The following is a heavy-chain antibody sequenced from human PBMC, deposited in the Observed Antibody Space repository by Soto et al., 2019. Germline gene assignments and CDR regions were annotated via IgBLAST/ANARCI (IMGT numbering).Heavy chain of an antibody. CDR2: INPNSGGT. D-gene: IGHD3-22*01. J-gene: IGHJ4*01. CDR3: ARDRVPKSXGFFPFDY. CDR1: GYTFTGYH. Sequence: ASVKVSCKASGYTFTGYHMHWVRQAPGQGLEWMGWINPNSGGTNYAQKFQGWVTMTRDTSTSTAYVELRSLRSDDTAVYYCARDRVPKSXGFFPFDYWGHGTLVTVSS. V-gene: IGHV1-2*04.